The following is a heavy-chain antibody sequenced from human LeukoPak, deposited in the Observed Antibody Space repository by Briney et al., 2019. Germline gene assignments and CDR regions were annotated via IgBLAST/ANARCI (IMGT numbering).Heavy chain of an antibody. CDR1: GDSVSSHY. V-gene: IGHV4-59*02. J-gene: IGHJ4*02. Sequence: SETLSLTCTVSGDSVSSHYWGWIRQPPGKGLEWIAYVYYTATSNYNPSLKSRVTISIDTSKNQFSLKLISVTAADTAVYYCARYSNHVDYFDSWGQGTLVTVSS. CDR3: ARYSNHVDYFDS. D-gene: IGHD4-11*01. CDR2: VYYTATS.